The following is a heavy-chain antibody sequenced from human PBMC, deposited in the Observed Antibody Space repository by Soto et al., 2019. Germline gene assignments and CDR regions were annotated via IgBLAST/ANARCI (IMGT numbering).Heavy chain of an antibody. V-gene: IGHV1-18*01. CDR3: ARGRYGDY. CDR1: GYTFTSYG. J-gene: IGHJ4*02. D-gene: IGHD1-1*01. CDR2: ISAHNGNT. Sequence: QVHLVQSGAEVKKPGASVKVSCKCSGYTFTSYGITWVRQAPGQGLEWMGWISAHNGNTNYAQKLQGRVTVTRDTSTSTAYMELRRLSSDDTGVYYCARGRYGDYWGQGALVTVSS.